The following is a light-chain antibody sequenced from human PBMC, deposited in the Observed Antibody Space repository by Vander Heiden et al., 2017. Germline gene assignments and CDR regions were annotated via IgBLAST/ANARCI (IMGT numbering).Light chain of an antibody. V-gene: IGKV3-20*01. CDR2: GAS. CDR3: QQEGSSPET. CDR1: QSVSSSY. J-gene: IGKJ1*01. Sequence: GTLSLSPGERATLSCRASQSVSSSYLAWYQQKPGQAPRLLIYGASSRATGIPDRFSGSGSGTDFTLTISRLEPEDFAVYYCQQEGSSPETFGQGTKVEIK.